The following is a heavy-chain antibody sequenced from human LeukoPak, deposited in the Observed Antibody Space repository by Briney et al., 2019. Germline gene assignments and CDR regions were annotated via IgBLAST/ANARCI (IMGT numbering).Heavy chain of an antibody. CDR2: ISSSSSYI. Sequence: GGSLRLSCTASGFTFRSYSMNWVRQAPGKGLEWVSSISSSSSYIYYADSLKGRFTISRDNAKNSLYLQMNSLRAEDTAVYYCASHYGDYPYLDYWGRGTLVTVSS. V-gene: IGHV3-21*01. D-gene: IGHD4-17*01. J-gene: IGHJ4*02. CDR3: ASHYGDYPYLDY. CDR1: GFTFRSYS.